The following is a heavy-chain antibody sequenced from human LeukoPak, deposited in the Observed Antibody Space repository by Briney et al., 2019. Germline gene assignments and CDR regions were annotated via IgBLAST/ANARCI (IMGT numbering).Heavy chain of an antibody. Sequence: ASVKVSCKASGYTFIGYYVHWVRQAPGQGLEWMGWINSKSGGTNYAQKFQGRVAMTRDTSISTAYMELSRLRSEDTAVYYCARAYYHDSSDYYFPLDYWGQGTLVTVSS. J-gene: IGHJ4*02. CDR1: GYTFIGYY. D-gene: IGHD3-22*01. CDR3: ARAYYHDSSDYYFPLDY. CDR2: INSKSGGT. V-gene: IGHV1-2*02.